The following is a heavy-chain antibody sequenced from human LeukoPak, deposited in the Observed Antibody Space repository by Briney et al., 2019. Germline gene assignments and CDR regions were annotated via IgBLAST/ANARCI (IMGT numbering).Heavy chain of an antibody. V-gene: IGHV1-2*02. J-gene: IGHJ6*02. Sequence: ASVKVSCKASGYTFTSYYMHWVRQAPGQGLEWMGWINPNSGGTNYAQKFQGRVTMTRDTSISTAYMELSRLRSDDTAVYYCARGGDYGDYSFPYYYYGMDVWGQGTTVTVSS. D-gene: IGHD4-17*01. CDR1: GYTFTSYY. CDR3: ARGGDYGDYSFPYYYYGMDV. CDR2: INPNSGGT.